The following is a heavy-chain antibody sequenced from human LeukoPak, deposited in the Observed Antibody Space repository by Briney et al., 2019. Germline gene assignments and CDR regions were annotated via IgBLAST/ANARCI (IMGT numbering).Heavy chain of an antibody. J-gene: IGHJ4*02. CDR3: ARDLGSYFDH. CDR1: GFTFSTYG. V-gene: IGHV3-30*03. Sequence: GRSLRLSCAASGFTFSTYGMHWVRQAPGKGLEWVAVISYDGSIKYYPDSVKGRFTISRDNSKNTLYLQMNSLRAEDTAVYYCARDLGSYFDHWGQGTLVTVSS. CDR2: ISYDGSIK. D-gene: IGHD7-27*01.